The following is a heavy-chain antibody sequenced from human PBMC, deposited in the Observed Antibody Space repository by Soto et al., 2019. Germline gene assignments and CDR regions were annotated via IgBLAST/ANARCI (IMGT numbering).Heavy chain of an antibody. Sequence: QVQLVQSGAEVKKPGSSVKVSCKASGGTFSSYAISWVRQAPGQGLEWMGGIIPIFGTANYAQKFESRVTITADESTSTAYMDVSSLRAEDTAVYYWARDHQGTAFNWGQGTLITVSS. V-gene: IGHV1-69*01. J-gene: IGHJ4*02. CDR1: GGTFSSYA. CDR3: ARDHQGTAFN. CDR2: IIPIFGTA.